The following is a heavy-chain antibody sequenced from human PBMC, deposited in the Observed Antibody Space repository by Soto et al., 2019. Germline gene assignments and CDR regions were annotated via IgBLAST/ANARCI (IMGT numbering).Heavy chain of an antibody. CDR1: GGSISSGNYY. D-gene: IGHD1-7*01. CDR2: ISYGGST. V-gene: IGHV4-30-4*01. J-gene: IGHJ4*02. CDR3: ATMGTPATGLYYFDS. Sequence: QVQLQESGPGLVKPSQTLSLTCTVSGGSISSGNYYWSWIRQPPGKGLEWIGFISYGGSTYYSASLKSRFTISVDTSKNQFPLNLSFVTAADTAVYYCATMGTPATGLYYFDSWGQGTLVTVSS.